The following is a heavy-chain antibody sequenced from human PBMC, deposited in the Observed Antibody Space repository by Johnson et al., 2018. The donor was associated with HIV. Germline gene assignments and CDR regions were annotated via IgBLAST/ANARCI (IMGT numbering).Heavy chain of an antibody. V-gene: IGHV3-30*18. J-gene: IGHJ3*02. CDR2: ISYDGSNQ. D-gene: IGHD1-14*01. CDR3: AKDLRSGNRREAFDI. Sequence: QVLLVESGGGVVQPGRSLRLSCAASGFTFSSYGMHWVRQAPGQGLERLAVISYDGSNQTYADSVKGRFTISRDNSKNTLHLQMNSLRAEDTAVYYCAKDLRSGNRREAFDIWGQGTMVTVSS. CDR1: GFTFSSYG.